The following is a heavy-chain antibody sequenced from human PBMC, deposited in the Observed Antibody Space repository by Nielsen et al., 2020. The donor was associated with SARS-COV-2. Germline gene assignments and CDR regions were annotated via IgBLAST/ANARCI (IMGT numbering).Heavy chain of an antibody. Sequence: SETLSLTCTVSGGSISSYYWSWIRQPPGKGLEWIGYIYYSGSTNYNPSLKSRVTISIHTSKNQFSLKLSSVTAADTAVYYCARAASSSYYQPHWYFDLWGRGTLVTVSS. CDR1: GGSISSYY. CDR3: ARAASSSYYQPHWYFDL. D-gene: IGHD3-22*01. V-gene: IGHV4-59*01. CDR2: IYYSGST. J-gene: IGHJ2*01.